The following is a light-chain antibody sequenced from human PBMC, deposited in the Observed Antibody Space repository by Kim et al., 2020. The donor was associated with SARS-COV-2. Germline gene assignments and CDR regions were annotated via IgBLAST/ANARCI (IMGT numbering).Light chain of an antibody. V-gene: IGLV2-8*01. CDR2: EVS. CDR3: SSYAGSNNFV. CDR1: NRDVGGYND. Sequence: GQSVTISCTGSNRDVGGYNDVSWYQQYPGKAAKVMIYEVSKRPSGVPDRFSGSKSGNTASLTVSGLQAEDEAEYYCSSYAGSNNFVFGTGTKVTVL. J-gene: IGLJ1*01.